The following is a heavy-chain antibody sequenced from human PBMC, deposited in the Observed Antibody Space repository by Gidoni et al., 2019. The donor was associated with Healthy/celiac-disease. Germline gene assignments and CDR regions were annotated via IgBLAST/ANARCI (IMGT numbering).Heavy chain of an antibody. V-gene: IGHV2-5*02. CDR3: AHRPTDYCSSTSCYNYFDY. Sequence: QITLKESGPTLVTPTQTLTLTCTFSGFSLSTSGVGVGWIRQPPGKALEWLALIYWDDDKRYSPSLKSRLTITKDTSKNQVVLTMTNMDPVDTATYYCAHRPTDYCSSTSCYNYFDYWGQGTLVTVSS. D-gene: IGHD2-2*02. CDR2: IYWDDDK. J-gene: IGHJ4*02. CDR1: GFSLSTSGVG.